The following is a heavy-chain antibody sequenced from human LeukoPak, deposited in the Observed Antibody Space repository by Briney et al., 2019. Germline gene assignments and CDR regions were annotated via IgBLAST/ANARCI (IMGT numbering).Heavy chain of an antibody. J-gene: IGHJ4*02. Sequence: ASVKVSCKASGGTFSSYAISWVRQAPGQGLEWMGRIIPIFGTANYAQKFQGRVTITADKSTSTAYMELSSLRSEDTAVYYCAREAGRVGAGDYWGQRTLVTVSS. D-gene: IGHD1-26*01. CDR3: AREAGRVGAGDY. V-gene: IGHV1-69*06. CDR1: GGTFSSYA. CDR2: IIPIFGTA.